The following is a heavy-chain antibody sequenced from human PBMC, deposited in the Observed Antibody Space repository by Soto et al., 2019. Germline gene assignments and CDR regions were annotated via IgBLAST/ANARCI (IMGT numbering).Heavy chain of an antibody. CDR3: ATFGAGGDY. CDR2: ISSSSSYI. CDR1: EFTFSRST. V-gene: IGHV3-21*01. J-gene: IGHJ4*02. Sequence: VQLVESGGGLVKPGGSLRLSCAASEFTFSRSTMNWVRQAPGKGLEWVSSISSSSSYIYYADSVKGRFTISRDNAKNSLYLQMNSLRVEDTAVYYCATFGAGGDYWGQGTLVTVSS. D-gene: IGHD3-10*01.